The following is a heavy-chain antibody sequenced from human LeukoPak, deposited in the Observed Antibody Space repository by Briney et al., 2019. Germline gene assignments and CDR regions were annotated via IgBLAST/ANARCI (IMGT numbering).Heavy chain of an antibody. CDR3: ARADSSGWYIKRSDAFDI. V-gene: IGHV3-21*01. D-gene: IGHD6-19*01. CDR2: ISSSSSYI. J-gene: IGHJ3*02. CDR1: GFTFSSYS. Sequence: GGSLRLSCAASGFTFSSYSMNWVRQAPGKGLEWVSSISSSSSYIYYADSVKGRFTISRDNAKNSLYLQMNSLRAEDTAVCYCARADSSGWYIKRSDAFDIWGQGTMVTVSS.